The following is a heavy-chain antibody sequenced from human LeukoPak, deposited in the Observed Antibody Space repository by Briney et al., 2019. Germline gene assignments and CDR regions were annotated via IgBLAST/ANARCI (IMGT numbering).Heavy chain of an antibody. Sequence: GASVKVSCKASGYTFTGYYMHWVRQAPGQGLEWMGWINPNSGGTNYAQKFQGRVTMTRNTSISTAYMELSSLRSEDTAVYYCARGLLAVDTAMAEFDYWGQGTLVTVSS. J-gene: IGHJ4*02. CDR1: GYTFTGYY. CDR2: INPNSGGT. D-gene: IGHD5-18*01. CDR3: ARGLLAVDTAMAEFDY. V-gene: IGHV1-2*02.